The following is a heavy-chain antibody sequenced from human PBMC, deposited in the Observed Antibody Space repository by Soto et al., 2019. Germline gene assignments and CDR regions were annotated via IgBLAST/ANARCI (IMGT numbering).Heavy chain of an antibody. Sequence: EGQVVESGGGLVRPGASLRLSCAASGFIFTNAWMNWVRQAPGEGLEWVGRIKSKSDGGTTDYAAPVKGRFIISRDDLKNTMYLQMNSLKTEDTAVYYCSTEQWPRTGYWGQGTLVTVSS. J-gene: IGHJ4*02. CDR1: GFIFTNAW. D-gene: IGHD1-1*01. V-gene: IGHV3-15*01. CDR2: IKSKSDGGTT. CDR3: STEQWPRTGY.